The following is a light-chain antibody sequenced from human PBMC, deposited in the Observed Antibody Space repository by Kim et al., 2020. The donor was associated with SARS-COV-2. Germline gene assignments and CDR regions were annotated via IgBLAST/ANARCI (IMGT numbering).Light chain of an antibody. CDR1: TLPEKQ. Sequence: SYELTQPPSLSVSPGQTARITCSGDTLPEKQTYWYQQKSGQAHLLVIYKDNERPSGIPGRFSGSSSGTTVTLTISGVQAEDDADYYCQSADGSGTYVFGT. V-gene: IGLV3-25*03. CDR2: KDN. J-gene: IGLJ1*01. CDR3: QSADGSGTYV.